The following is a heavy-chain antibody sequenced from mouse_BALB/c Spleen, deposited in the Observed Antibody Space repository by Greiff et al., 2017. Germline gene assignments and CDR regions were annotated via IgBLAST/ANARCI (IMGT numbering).Heavy chain of an antibody. D-gene: IGHD2-14*01. V-gene: IGHV3-6*02. CDR3: ARGAYYRYGYYFDY. J-gene: IGHJ2*01. Sequence: EVKLQESGPGLVKPSQSLSLTCSVTGYSITSGYYWNWIRQFPGNKLEWMGYISYDGSNNYNPSLKNRISITRDTSKNQFFLKLNSVTTEDTATYYCARGAYYRYGYYFDYWGQGTTLTVSS. CDR1: GYSITSGYY. CDR2: ISYDGSN.